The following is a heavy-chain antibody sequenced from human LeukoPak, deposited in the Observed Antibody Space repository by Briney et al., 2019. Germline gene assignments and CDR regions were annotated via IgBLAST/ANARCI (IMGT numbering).Heavy chain of an antibody. Sequence: GGSLRLSCAASGFTFSDYYMSWIRQAPGKGLEWVSYISSSGSTIYYADSVKGRFTIPRDNAKNSLYLQMNSLRAEDTAVYYCGREKVRIGKYYYYYGMDVWGQGTTVTVSS. V-gene: IGHV3-11*01. D-gene: IGHD1-26*01. CDR3: GREKVRIGKYYYYYGMDV. J-gene: IGHJ6*02. CDR1: GFTFSDYY. CDR2: ISSSGSTI.